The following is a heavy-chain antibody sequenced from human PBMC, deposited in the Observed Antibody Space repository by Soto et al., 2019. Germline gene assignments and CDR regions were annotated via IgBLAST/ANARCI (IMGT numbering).Heavy chain of an antibody. CDR3: ARKTGDRTFDI. CDR2: IYYSGST. Sequence: QVQLLESGPGLVKPSETLSLTCTVSGGSVSSGSYYWSWIRQPPGKGLEWIGYIYYSGSTNYNPSLKSRVTISVDTSKNQFSLKLSSVTAADTAVYYCARKTGDRTFDIWGQGTMVTVSS. V-gene: IGHV4-61*01. J-gene: IGHJ3*02. D-gene: IGHD7-27*01. CDR1: GGSVSSGSYY.